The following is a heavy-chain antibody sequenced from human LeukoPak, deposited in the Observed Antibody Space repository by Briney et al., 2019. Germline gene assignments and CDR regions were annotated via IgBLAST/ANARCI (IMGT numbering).Heavy chain of an antibody. V-gene: IGHV4-59*01. D-gene: IGHD3-10*01. CDR3: AREDRGVFDY. CDR2: IYYSGST. CDR1: GGSISSYY. J-gene: IGHJ4*02. Sequence: SSETLSLTCSVSGGSISSYYWTWIRQPPGKGLEWIGYIYYSGSTNYNPSLKSRVTISVDTSKNQFSLKLSSVTAADTAVYYCAREDRGVFDYWGQGTLVTVSS.